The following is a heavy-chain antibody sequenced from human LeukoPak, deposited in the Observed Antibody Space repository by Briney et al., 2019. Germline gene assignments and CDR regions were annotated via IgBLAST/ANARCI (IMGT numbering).Heavy chain of an antibody. Sequence: ASVKVSCKASGYTFTSYDINWVRQATGQGLERMGWMNPNSGNTGYAQKFQGRVTITRNTSISTAYMELSSLRSEDTAVYYCARENYYYYYMDVWGKGTTVTVSS. CDR3: ARENYYYYYMDV. CDR1: GYTFTSYD. J-gene: IGHJ6*03. CDR2: MNPNSGNT. V-gene: IGHV1-8*03.